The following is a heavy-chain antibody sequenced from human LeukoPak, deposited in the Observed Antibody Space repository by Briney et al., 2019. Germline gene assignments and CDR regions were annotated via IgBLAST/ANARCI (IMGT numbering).Heavy chain of an antibody. Sequence: SETLSLTCAVYGGSFSGYYWSWIRQPPGKGLEWIGEINHSGSTNYNPSLKSRVTISVDRSKNQFSLKLSSVTAADTAVYYCAEGSSQFDYWGQGTLVTVSS. CDR3: AEGSSQFDY. D-gene: IGHD3-10*01. CDR2: INHSGST. J-gene: IGHJ4*02. CDR1: GGSFSGYY. V-gene: IGHV4-34*01.